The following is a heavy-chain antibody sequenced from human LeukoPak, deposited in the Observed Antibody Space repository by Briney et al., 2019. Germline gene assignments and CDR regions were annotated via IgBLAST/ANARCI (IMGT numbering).Heavy chain of an antibody. Sequence: GEALQISCKGSGYSLTSYWIGWVRQMPGQGLEWMGIIDLGDSDTTYRPSFQGQVTISADKSISSAYLQWSSLKASDTAMYYCARVYGSGSYYNGFAYWGQGTLVTVSS. CDR3: ARVYGSGSYYNGFAY. D-gene: IGHD3-10*01. J-gene: IGHJ4*02. CDR2: IDLGDSDT. CDR1: GYSLTSYW. V-gene: IGHV5-51*01.